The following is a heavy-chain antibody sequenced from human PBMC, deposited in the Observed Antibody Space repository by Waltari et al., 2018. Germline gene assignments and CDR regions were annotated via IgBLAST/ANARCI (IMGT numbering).Heavy chain of an antibody. CDR2: ISGSGGSK. CDR1: GFTFSSYA. Sequence: EVQLVESGGGLVQPGGSLRLSCAASGFTFSSYAMIWVRRAPGKGLEWVSAISGSGGSKYYADSVKGRFTISRDNSKNTLYLQMNSLRAEDTAVYYCAGLTYYYDSSGYYWGQGTLVTVSS. V-gene: IGHV3-23*04. J-gene: IGHJ4*02. CDR3: AGLTYYYDSSGYY. D-gene: IGHD3-22*01.